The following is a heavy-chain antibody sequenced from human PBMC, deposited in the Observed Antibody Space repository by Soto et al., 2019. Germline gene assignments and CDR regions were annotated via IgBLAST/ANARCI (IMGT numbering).Heavy chain of an antibody. J-gene: IGHJ4*02. V-gene: IGHV4-39*01. Sequence: QLQLQESGPGLVKPSETLSLTCSVSDDSVNSDKYYRGWIRQPPGKGLERLGSIYYRRDAYYNPSPQTRGTMSLDKSRSQFSLKLNSVTAADSAVYFCARLEGLATVSYYFDFWGPGALVTVSS. CDR3: ARLEGLATVSYYFDF. CDR1: DDSVNSDKYY. CDR2: IYYRRDA. D-gene: IGHD3-9*01.